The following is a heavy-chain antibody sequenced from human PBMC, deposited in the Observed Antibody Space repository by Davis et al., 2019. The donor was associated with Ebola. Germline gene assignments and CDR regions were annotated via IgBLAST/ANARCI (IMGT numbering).Heavy chain of an antibody. D-gene: IGHD2-15*01. CDR3: ARDIVVVVAGGKNDAFDI. V-gene: IGHV4-34*01. CDR2: INHSGST. Sequence: PGGSLRLSCAVYGGSFSGYYWSWIRQPPGKGLEWIGEINHSGSTNYNPSLKSRVTISVDTSKNQFSLKLSSVTAAETAVYYCARDIVVVVAGGKNDAFDIWGQGTMVAVSS. J-gene: IGHJ3*02. CDR1: GGSFSGYY.